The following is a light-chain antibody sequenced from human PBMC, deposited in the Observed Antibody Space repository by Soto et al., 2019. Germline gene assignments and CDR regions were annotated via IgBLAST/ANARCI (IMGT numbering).Light chain of an antibody. CDR2: SDN. Sequence: QSVLTQPPSASGTPGQRVTISCSGSSSNVGGNTINWYQHLPGMAPNLLMYSDNQRPSGVPDRFSGSKSGTSASLAISRLQSDDEADYFCASWDDSLNGPVFGGGTKLTVL. V-gene: IGLV1-44*01. CDR3: ASWDDSLNGPV. J-gene: IGLJ3*02. CDR1: SSNVGGNT.